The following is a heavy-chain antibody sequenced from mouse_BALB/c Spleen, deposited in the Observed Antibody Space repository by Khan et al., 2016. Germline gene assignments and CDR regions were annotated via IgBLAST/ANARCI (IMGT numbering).Heavy chain of an antibody. J-gene: IGHJ2*01. V-gene: IGHV1S29*02. Sequence: VQLQQSGPELVKPGASVKISCKASGYTFTDYNMHWLKQSHGKSLEWIGYIYPYNGGNGYNQKFKSKATLSVENFSSPAYLDLPRLPSEDTAASDCAREGNWAGGYWDQGTTLTVSS. D-gene: IGHD4-1*01. CDR3: AREGNWAGGY. CDR2: IYPYNGGN. CDR1: GYTFTDYN.